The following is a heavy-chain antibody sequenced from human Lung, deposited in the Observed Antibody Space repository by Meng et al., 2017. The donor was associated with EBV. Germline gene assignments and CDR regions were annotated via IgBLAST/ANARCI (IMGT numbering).Heavy chain of an antibody. J-gene: IGHJ4*02. CDR3: ASESGRGFTPDY. D-gene: IGHD3-10*01. Sequence: QGQLVQAGAEVKKPGTSVKVSCKASGGAFSSYSINWVRQAPGQGLEWMGGIIPILGTANYAQKFQGRVTITADKSTSTHYMDLSGLRSEDTAVYYCASESGRGFTPDYWGQGTLVTSPQ. V-gene: IGHV1-69*06. CDR2: IIPILGTA. CDR1: GGAFSSYS.